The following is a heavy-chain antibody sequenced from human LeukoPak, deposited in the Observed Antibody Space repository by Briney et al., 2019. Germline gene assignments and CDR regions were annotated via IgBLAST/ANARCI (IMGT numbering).Heavy chain of an antibody. CDR3: AHTDSITIFGVFIRSPFYMDV. CDR1: GFSLITPGVS. CDR2: YYCDDDK. Sequence: SGPTLVKPTQTLTLTCTFSGFSLITPGVSMGLIRHPPGKALEWLTLYYCDDDKRYSPSLESRLTITKDTSKNQVVLTMTNMNPVDTGTYHCAHTDSITIFGVFIRSPFYMDVWGKGTTVTVSS. V-gene: IGHV2-5*02. J-gene: IGHJ6*03. D-gene: IGHD3-3*01.